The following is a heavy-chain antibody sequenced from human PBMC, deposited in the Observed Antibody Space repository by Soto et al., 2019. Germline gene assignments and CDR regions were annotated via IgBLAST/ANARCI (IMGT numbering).Heavy chain of an antibody. J-gene: IGHJ4*02. CDR2: MNPNSGNT. CDR1: GYTFTSYD. V-gene: IGHV1-8*01. Sequence: GAPVKVSCKASGYTFTSYDINWVRQATGQGLEWMGWMNPNSGNTGYAQKFQGRVTMTRNTSISTAYMELSSLRSQDTAVYYCARVWRIDDSSSGYWGQGTLVAVSS. D-gene: IGHD3-22*01. CDR3: ARVWRIDDSSSGY.